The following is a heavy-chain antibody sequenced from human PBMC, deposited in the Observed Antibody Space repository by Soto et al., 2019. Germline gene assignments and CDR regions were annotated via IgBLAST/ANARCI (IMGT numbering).Heavy chain of an antibody. D-gene: IGHD3-10*01. J-gene: IGHJ4*02. CDR2: IYHSGST. Sequence: PSETLSLTCAVSGGSMSSGGYSWSWIRQPPGKGLEWIGYIYHSGSTYYNPSLKSRVTISVDRSKNQFSLKLSSVTAADTAVYNCATGLDWARGASFAYWGQGALVTVSS. CDR1: GGSMSSGGYS. CDR3: ATGLDWARGASFAY. V-gene: IGHV4-30-2*01.